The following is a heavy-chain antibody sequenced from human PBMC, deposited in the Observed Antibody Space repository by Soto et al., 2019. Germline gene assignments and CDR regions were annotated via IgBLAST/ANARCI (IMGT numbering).Heavy chain of an antibody. CDR1: GYTFTNFY. Sequence: QVQLVQSGAEVQEPGASVKISCKGPGYTFTNFYIHWVRQAPGQGLEWMGIVNPNGGSTNYAQNFKGTITISRDTSTTTVYMDLSSLRSEDTAVYYCARGLASGDYWGQGALVTVSS. J-gene: IGHJ4*02. V-gene: IGHV1-46*01. CDR3: ARGLASGDY. D-gene: IGHD6-6*01. CDR2: VNPNGGST.